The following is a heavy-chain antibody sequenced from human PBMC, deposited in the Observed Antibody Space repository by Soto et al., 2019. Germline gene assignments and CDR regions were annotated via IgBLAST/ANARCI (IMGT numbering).Heavy chain of an antibody. J-gene: IGHJ4*02. CDR3: ARVRMYYSSSQAAYYLDF. Sequence: EVQLLESGGGLVQPGESLRLSCAASGFTFSSYAMNWVRQSPGKGLEWVSSISSSGTYIYYADSLKGRFTISRDNTKNSVDLQMNSLRAEDTAVYYCARVRMYYSSSQAAYYLDFWGQGALVTVSS. V-gene: IGHV3-21*02. D-gene: IGHD6-13*01. CDR1: GFTFSSYA. CDR2: ISSSGTYI.